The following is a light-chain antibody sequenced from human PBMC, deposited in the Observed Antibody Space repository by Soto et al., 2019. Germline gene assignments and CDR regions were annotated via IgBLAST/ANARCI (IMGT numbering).Light chain of an antibody. CDR2: DVS. Sequence: QSVLTQPASVSGSPGQSITISCTETSSDVAEYKYVSWYQQHPGRAPKLIIYDVSNRPSGVSNRFSGSKSGSTASLTISGPQAEDEADYYCSAFAGTNNFVFGTGTKVTVL. CDR3: SAFAGTNNFV. CDR1: SSDVAEYKY. V-gene: IGLV2-14*03. J-gene: IGLJ1*01.